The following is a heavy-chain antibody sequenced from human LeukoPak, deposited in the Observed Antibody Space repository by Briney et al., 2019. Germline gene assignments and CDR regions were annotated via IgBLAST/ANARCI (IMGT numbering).Heavy chain of an antibody. CDR3: ARVPLTGIAAAGFDY. Sequence: SETLSLTCAVYGGSFSGYYWSWIRQPPGKGLEWIGEINLTGSTNYNPSLKSRVTISVDTSKNQFSLKLSSVAAADTAVYYCARVPLTGIAAAGFDYWGQGTLVTVSS. D-gene: IGHD6-13*01. V-gene: IGHV4-34*01. CDR1: GGSFSGYY. CDR2: INLTGST. J-gene: IGHJ4*02.